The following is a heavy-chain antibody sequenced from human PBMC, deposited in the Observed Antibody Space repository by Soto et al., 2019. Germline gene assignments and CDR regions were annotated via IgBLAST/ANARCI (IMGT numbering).Heavy chain of an antibody. Sequence: QVQLVQSGAEVKKPVSSVKFSCKASGGTFSSYAISWVRQAPGQGLEWMGGIIPIFGTANYAQKFQGRVTITADKSTSTAYMELSSLRSEDTAVYYCARDRVYEDGGSSGGTWGQGTLVTVSS. V-gene: IGHV1-69*06. CDR2: IIPIFGTA. J-gene: IGHJ5*02. CDR1: GGTFSSYA. D-gene: IGHD1-26*01. CDR3: ARDRVYEDGGSSGGT.